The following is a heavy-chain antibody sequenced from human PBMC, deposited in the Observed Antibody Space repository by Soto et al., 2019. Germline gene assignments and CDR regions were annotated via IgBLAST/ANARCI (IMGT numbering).Heavy chain of an antibody. CDR3: ARLTRGAGTTEGLYYYSGMDV. D-gene: IGHD1-7*01. CDR1: GYSFTSYW. CDR2: IYPGDSDT. J-gene: IGHJ6*02. V-gene: IGHV5-51*01. Sequence: ESLKISCKGSGYSFTSYWIGWVRQMPGKGLEWMGIIYPGDSDTRYSPSFQGQVTISADKSISTAYLQWSSLKAWDTAMYYCARLTRGAGTTEGLYYYSGMDVWGQGTTVTVSS.